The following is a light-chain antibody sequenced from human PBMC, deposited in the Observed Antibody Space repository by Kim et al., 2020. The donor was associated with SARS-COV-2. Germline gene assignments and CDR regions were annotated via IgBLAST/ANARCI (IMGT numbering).Light chain of an antibody. CDR3: SSRDITSHHRGV. CDR2: GKN. Sequence: SYELTQDPAVSVALGQTVRITCQGDSLKRYYASWYQRKPGQAPVLVIYGKNNRPSGIPDRFSGSTSGNTASLTITGTQAEDEADYYCSSRDITSHHRGVFGGGTQLTVL. J-gene: IGLJ2*01. CDR1: SLKRYY. V-gene: IGLV3-19*01.